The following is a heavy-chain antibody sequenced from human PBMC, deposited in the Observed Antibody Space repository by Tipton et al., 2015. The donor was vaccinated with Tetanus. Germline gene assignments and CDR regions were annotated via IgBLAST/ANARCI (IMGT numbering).Heavy chain of an antibody. CDR2: IYSSGST. CDR3: AREDYFGSGSSYNWFDH. D-gene: IGHD3-10*01. Sequence: TLSLTCTVSGGSINSYYWSWIRQPAGKGLEWIGRIYSSGSTNYNPSLKSRVTMSVDTSKNQFSLKLSSVTAADTAVYYCAREDYFGSGSSYNWFDHWGQGTLVTVSS. CDR1: GGSINSYY. V-gene: IGHV4-4*07. J-gene: IGHJ5*02.